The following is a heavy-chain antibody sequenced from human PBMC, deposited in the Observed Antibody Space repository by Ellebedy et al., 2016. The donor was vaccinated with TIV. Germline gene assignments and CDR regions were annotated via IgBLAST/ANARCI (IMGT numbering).Heavy chain of an antibody. CDR1: ASTFTSYA. D-gene: IGHD3-22*01. CDR3: AKDRSISGFSMYFFDS. CDR2: ISGNGGST. Sequence: GGSLRLXCAASASTFTSYAMSWVRKAPGKGLEWVSAISGNGGSTYYADSVKGRFTISRDNAKNSLYLQMNSLRPEDTALYFCAKDRSISGFSMYFFDSWGQGTPVTVSS. J-gene: IGHJ4*02. V-gene: IGHV3-23*01.